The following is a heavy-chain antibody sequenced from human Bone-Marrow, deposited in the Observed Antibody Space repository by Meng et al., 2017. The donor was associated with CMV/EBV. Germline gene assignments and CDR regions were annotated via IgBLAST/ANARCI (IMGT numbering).Heavy chain of an antibody. Sequence: ASVKVSCKASGYTSTDYNMHWVRQAPGQGLEWMGWINPNSGGTNYAQKFQGRVTMTRDTSNSTAYMELSRLRADDTAVYYCARDLRVVRDSAQYYFDNWGQGTLVTVSS. CDR3: ARDLRVVRDSAQYYFDN. CDR2: INPNSGGT. J-gene: IGHJ4*02. D-gene: IGHD2-15*01. V-gene: IGHV1-2*02. CDR1: GYTSTDYN.